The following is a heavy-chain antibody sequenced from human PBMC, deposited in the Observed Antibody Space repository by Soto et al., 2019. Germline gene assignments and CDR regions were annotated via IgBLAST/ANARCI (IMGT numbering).Heavy chain of an antibody. D-gene: IGHD2-2*01. CDR3: AKDPVPQLLPSWWFDP. J-gene: IGHJ5*02. CDR1: GFAFGAYA. V-gene: IGHV3-23*01. CDR2: ISGAGGNT. Sequence: GGSLRLSCAASGFAFGAYAMTWVRQAPGKGLEWVSVISGAGGNTYYADSVKGRFTVSRDNSQKMLYLEMNSRRVEDTAIYYCAKDPVPQLLPSWWFDPWGQGTRVTVSS.